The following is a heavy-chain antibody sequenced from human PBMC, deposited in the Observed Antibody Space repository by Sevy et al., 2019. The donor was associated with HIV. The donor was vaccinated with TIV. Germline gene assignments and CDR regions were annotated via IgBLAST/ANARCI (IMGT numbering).Heavy chain of an antibody. CDR1: GYTFTSYG. CDR3: ARAIPPGPYYDSSGYYLFDY. V-gene: IGHV1-18*01. J-gene: IGHJ4*02. CDR2: ISAYNGNT. D-gene: IGHD3-22*01. Sequence: ASVKVSCNASGYTFTSYGISWVRQAPGQGLEWMGWISAYNGNTNYAQKLQGRVTMTTETSTSTAYMELRSLRSDDTAVYYCARAIPPGPYYDSSGYYLFDYWGQGTLVTVSS.